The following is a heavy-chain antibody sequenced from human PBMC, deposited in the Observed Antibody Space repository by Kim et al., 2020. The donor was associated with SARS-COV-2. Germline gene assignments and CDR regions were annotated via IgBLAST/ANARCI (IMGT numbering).Heavy chain of an antibody. Sequence: SETLSLTCTVSGGSIGSGSYYWGWIRQPPGKGLEWIGSICYSGNTYYNPAIKSRVTIFIDTSKNQYSLKLNAVTAADTAVYYCARRATLTYNWFDPWGQGTLVTVSS. D-gene: IGHD5-12*01. CDR3: ARRATLTYNWFDP. CDR1: GGSIGSGSYY. J-gene: IGHJ5*02. V-gene: IGHV4-39*01. CDR2: ICYSGNT.